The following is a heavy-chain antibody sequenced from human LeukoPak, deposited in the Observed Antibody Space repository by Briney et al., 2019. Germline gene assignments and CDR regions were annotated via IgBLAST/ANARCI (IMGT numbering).Heavy chain of an antibody. Sequence: PSETLSLTCAVSGYSISSSNWWGWIRQPPGKGLEWIGYIYYSGSTNYNPSLKSRVTMSVDTSKNQFSLKLSSVTALDTAVYYCARASPLDYYYMDVWGKGTTVTISS. V-gene: IGHV4-28*06. CDR3: ARASPLDYYYMDV. CDR1: GYSISSSNW. J-gene: IGHJ6*03. CDR2: IYYSGST.